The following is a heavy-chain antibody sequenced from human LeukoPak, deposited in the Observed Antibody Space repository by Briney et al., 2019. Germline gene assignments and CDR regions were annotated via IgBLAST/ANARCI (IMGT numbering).Heavy chain of an antibody. Sequence: ASVKVSCKASGYTFPNYDINWVLQATGQGLEWMGWMNFNSGNTGYAQKFQGRVTMTTNTAISTVYMELSSLKSEDTAIYYCAKVGLGNTAIHIWGQGTMVTVSS. CDR3: AKVGLGNTAIHI. D-gene: IGHD5-18*01. V-gene: IGHV1-8*01. J-gene: IGHJ3*02. CDR2: MNFNSGNT. CDR1: GYTFPNYD.